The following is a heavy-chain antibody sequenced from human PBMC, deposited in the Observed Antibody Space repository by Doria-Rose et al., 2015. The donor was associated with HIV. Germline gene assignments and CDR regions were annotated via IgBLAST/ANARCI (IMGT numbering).Heavy chain of an antibody. D-gene: IGHD6-13*01. V-gene: IGHV2-26*01. J-gene: IGHJ4*02. Sequence: QITLKESGPVLVKPTETPTLTCTVSGVSLSSPGMGVSWIRQPPGKALEWLANIFSDDERSYKTSLKSRLTISRGTSKSQVVLTMTDMDPVDTATYYCARIKSSRWYHKYYFDFWGQGTLAIVSA. CDR2: IFSDDER. CDR1: GVSLSSPGMG. CDR3: ARIKSSRWYHKYYFDF.